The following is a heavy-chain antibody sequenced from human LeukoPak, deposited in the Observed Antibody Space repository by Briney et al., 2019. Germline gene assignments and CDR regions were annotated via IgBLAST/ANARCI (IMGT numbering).Heavy chain of an antibody. CDR2: IYSGGST. CDR3: LRDVAQDSGSDQAGFDY. V-gene: IGHV3-53*01. D-gene: IGHD1-26*01. CDR1: GFTVSSNY. J-gene: IGHJ4*02. Sequence: PGGSLSLSFPASGFTVSSNYMSWVRQAPGKGLEWVAVIYSGGSTYYAGSVKGRFTISRDNPKNTLYLQMNSQRARCTAGYKFLRDVAQDSGSDQAGFDYWGQGTLVTVSS.